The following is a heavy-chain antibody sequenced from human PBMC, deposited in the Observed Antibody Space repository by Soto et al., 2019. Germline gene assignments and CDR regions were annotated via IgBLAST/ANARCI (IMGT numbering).Heavy chain of an antibody. V-gene: IGHV1-46*01. CDR1: GYTFTNYY. J-gene: IGHJ5*02. D-gene: IGHD3-3*01. Sequence: ASVKDSCKASGYTFTNYYMHWVRQAPGQGLEWMGIINPSGGSTNYAQKLQGRVTMTTDTSTSTAYMELRSLRSDDTAVYYCARGVGYGVVIIENWFDPWGQGTLVTVSS. CDR3: ARGVGYGVVIIENWFDP. CDR2: INPSGGST.